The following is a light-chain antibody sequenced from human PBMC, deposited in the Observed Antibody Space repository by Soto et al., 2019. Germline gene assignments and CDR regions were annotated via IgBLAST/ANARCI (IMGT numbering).Light chain of an antibody. CDR2: GAS. V-gene: IGKV1-5*01. CDR1: QSVSIW. J-gene: IGKJ1*01. Sequence: DIQMAQCPSTLSASVGDRVTFTCRASQSVSIWLAWYQQKPGKAPKLLISGASTLESGVPSRFSGSGSGTEFTLTISSLQPDDFATYYCQQYKNYLTFGQGT. CDR3: QQYKNYLT.